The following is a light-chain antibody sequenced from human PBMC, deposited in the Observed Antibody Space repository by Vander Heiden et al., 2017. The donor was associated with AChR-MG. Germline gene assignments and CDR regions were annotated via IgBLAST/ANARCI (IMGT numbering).Light chain of an antibody. CDR3: QQLHSYPLA. CDR2: DVS. V-gene: IGKV1-13*02. J-gene: IGKJ4*01. Sequence: GDRVTVTCRASQGIGSALAWYQQKPGEAPNLLISDVSNLQSGVPARFSGSGSGTDFSLTISSLQPEDFATYYCQQLHSYPLAFGGGTKVEIK. CDR1: QGIGSA.